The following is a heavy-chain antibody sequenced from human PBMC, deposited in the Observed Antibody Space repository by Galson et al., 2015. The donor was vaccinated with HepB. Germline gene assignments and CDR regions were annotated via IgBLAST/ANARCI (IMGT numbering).Heavy chain of an antibody. V-gene: IGHV3-48*04. D-gene: IGHD3-10*01. Sequence: SLRLSCAASGLTFSSQSMNWVRQAPGKGLEWISYISSSSSTIYYADSVKGRLIVSRDNARMSVFLQMNSLRGEDTAVYYCARGGPWFGERTEYFQNWGRGTLVTVSS. CDR2: ISSSSSTI. J-gene: IGHJ1*01. CDR3: ARGGPWFGERTEYFQN. CDR1: GLTFSSQS.